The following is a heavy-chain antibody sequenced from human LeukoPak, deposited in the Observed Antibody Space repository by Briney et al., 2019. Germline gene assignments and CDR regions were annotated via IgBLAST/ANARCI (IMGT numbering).Heavy chain of an antibody. Sequence: GGSLRLSCAASGFTFSSYWMSWVRQAPGKGLEWVANIKQDGSEKYYVDSVKGRFTISRDNAKNSLYLQMNSLRAEDTAVYYCAREPDYYDSSGYDAFDNWGQGTMVTVSS. CDR3: AREPDYYDSSGYDAFDN. CDR1: GFTFSSYW. V-gene: IGHV3-7*03. CDR2: IKQDGSEK. D-gene: IGHD3-22*01. J-gene: IGHJ3*02.